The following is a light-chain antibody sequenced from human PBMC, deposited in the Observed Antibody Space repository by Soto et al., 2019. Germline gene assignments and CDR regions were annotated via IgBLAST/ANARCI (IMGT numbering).Light chain of an antibody. CDR3: GSYTSSSTRV. V-gene: IGLV2-14*03. J-gene: IGLJ1*01. CDR1: SSDVGGYNY. Sequence: ALTPPGSVSGSPGQSITISCTGTSSDVGGYNYVSWYQHHPGKAPKLMIYDVSNRPSGVSNRFSGFKSGNTASLTISGLQAEDEADYYCGSYTSSSTRVFGTGTKLTVL. CDR2: DVS.